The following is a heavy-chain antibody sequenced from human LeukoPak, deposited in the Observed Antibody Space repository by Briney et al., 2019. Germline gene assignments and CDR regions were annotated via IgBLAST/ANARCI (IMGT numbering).Heavy chain of an antibody. CDR1: GYTFTSYY. Sequence: ASVKVSCKASGYTFTSYYMHWVRQAPGQGLEWMGIINPSGGSTSYAQKFQGRVTMTRDTSTSTVYMELSSLRSEDTAVYYCARLRGETYYDFWSGYQGSPYGMDVWGQGTTATVSS. D-gene: IGHD3-3*01. J-gene: IGHJ6*02. CDR2: INPSGGST. V-gene: IGHV1-46*01. CDR3: ARLRGETYYDFWSGYQGSPYGMDV.